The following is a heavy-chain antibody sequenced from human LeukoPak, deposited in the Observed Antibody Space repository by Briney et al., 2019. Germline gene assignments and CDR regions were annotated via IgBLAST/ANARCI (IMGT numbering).Heavy chain of an antibody. CDR3: ARVGYGDPDS. CDR1: GFTFSDYY. D-gene: IGHD4-17*01. Sequence: GSLRLSCAASGFTFSDYYMSWIRQPPGKGLEWIGYIYSSGITKYNPSLKSRVTISVDTSRNQFSLKLSSVTAADTAVYYCARVGYGDPDSWGQGTLVTVSS. J-gene: IGHJ5*01. CDR2: IYSSGIT. V-gene: IGHV4-59*01.